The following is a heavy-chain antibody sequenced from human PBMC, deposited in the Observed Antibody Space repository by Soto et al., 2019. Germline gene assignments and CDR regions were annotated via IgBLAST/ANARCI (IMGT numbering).Heavy chain of an antibody. CDR3: ARHRALRWQPYWSFDL. CDR2: IYYTGST. CDR1: GGSIASYRSY. D-gene: IGHD4-17*01. J-gene: IGHJ2*01. Sequence: SETLSLTCTVPGGSIASYRSYWGWLRPPQGKGLEWIGSIYYTGSTYFNPSLKSRVTISVDTSKNHFSLRLTSVTAADRAVYYWARHRALRWQPYWSFDLWGRGTPVTVSS. V-gene: IGHV4-39*01.